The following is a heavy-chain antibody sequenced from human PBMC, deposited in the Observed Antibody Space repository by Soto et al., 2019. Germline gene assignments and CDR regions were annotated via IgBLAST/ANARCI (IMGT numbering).Heavy chain of an antibody. J-gene: IGHJ6*02. Sequence: GESLKISCSGSAYTFSTYWIVWVRQMPGKGLEWMGNIYPGDSETRYSPAFQGEVTISADKSTTTAYLQWSSLKASDTAVYYCARRSSQFYGMDVWGQGTTVTV. V-gene: IGHV5-51*01. CDR2: IYPGDSET. CDR3: ARRSSQFYGMDV. CDR1: AYTFSTYW. D-gene: IGHD2-15*01.